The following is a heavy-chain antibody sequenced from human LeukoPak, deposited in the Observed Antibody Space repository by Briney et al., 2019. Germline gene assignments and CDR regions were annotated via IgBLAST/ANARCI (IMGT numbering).Heavy chain of an antibody. V-gene: IGHV3-48*03. J-gene: IGHJ4*02. D-gene: IGHD2-2*01. CDR1: GFTFSSYE. Sequence: GGSLRLSCAASGFTFSSYEMNWVRQAPGKGLEWVSYISSSGSNIYYADSVKGRFTISRDNAKNSLYLQMNSLKAEDTAVYYGAKEYCSSTSCYPIDYWGQGNLVTVSS. CDR3: AKEYCSSTSCYPIDY. CDR2: ISSSGSNI.